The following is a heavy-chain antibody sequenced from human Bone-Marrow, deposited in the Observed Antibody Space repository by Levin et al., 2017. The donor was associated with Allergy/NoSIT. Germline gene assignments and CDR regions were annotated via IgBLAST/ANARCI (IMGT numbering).Heavy chain of an antibody. Sequence: PGGSLRLSCAVSGFTFSNYGMHWVRQAPGKGLEWVALISYDGSDKDYADSVQGRFTISRDRSKNTLYLQMNSLRAEDTAVYYCAKLLPWLVLTAPFDYWGQGTLVTVSS. CDR3: AKLLPWLVLTAPFDY. D-gene: IGHD6-19*01. CDR2: ISYDGSDK. V-gene: IGHV3-30*18. J-gene: IGHJ4*02. CDR1: GFTFSNYG.